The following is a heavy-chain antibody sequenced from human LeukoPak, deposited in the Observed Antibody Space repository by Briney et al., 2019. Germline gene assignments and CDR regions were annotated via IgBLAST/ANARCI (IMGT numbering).Heavy chain of an antibody. CDR1: GGSISSGDHY. D-gene: IGHD3-22*01. CDR2: IYYSGST. Sequence: PSQTLSLTCTVSGGSISSGDHYWSWIRQPPGKGLEWIGYIYYSGSTYYNPSLKSRVIISVDTSKNQFSLKLSSATAADTAVYYCARGHPRTYYYDSSGYHPADAFDIWGQGTMVTVSS. J-gene: IGHJ3*02. CDR3: ARGHPRTYYYDSSGYHPADAFDI. V-gene: IGHV4-30-4*01.